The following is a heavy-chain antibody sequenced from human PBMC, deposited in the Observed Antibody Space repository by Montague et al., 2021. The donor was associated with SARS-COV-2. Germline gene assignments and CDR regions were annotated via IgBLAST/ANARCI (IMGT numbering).Heavy chain of an antibody. CDR2: IYYSGSP. CDR3: VRQGYLYWYFDL. CDR1: GDSISSGNHY. D-gene: IGHD5-18*01. J-gene: IGHJ2*01. Sequence: SETLSLTCTVSGDSISSGNHYWGWVRQSPGKGLEWIAVIYYSGSPYYTPSLKSRVTISVDTSRNQISLKLNSVTAADTAVFYCVRQGYLYWYFDLWGRGTLVTVS. V-gene: IGHV4-39*01.